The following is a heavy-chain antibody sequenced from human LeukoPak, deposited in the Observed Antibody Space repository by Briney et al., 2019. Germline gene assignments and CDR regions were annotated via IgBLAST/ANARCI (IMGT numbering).Heavy chain of an antibody. Sequence: GGSLRPSCAASGFIVSSNYMTWVRQAPGKGLEWLSVIYSGGDTYYADSVKGRFTISRDNSKNTLYLQMNSLRAEDTAVYYCARRSGEGYFDCWGQGTLVTVSS. J-gene: IGHJ4*02. CDR1: GFIVSSNY. D-gene: IGHD1-26*01. V-gene: IGHV3-66*01. CDR2: IYSGGDT. CDR3: ARRSGEGYFDC.